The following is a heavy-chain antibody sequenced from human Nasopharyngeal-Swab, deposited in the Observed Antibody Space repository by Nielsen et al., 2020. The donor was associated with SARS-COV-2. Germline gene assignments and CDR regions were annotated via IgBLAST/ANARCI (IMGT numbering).Heavy chain of an antibody. V-gene: IGHV3-23*03. J-gene: IGHJ4*02. CDR2: IYSGGSST. Sequence: GGALKISCAASGFTFSSYAMSWVRQAPGKGLEWVSVIYSGGSSTYYADSVKGRFTISRDNSKNTLYLQMNSLRAEDTAVYYCAKWSHYDFWSGYSNWGQGTLVTVSS. CDR1: GFTFSSYA. D-gene: IGHD3-3*01. CDR3: AKWSHYDFWSGYSN.